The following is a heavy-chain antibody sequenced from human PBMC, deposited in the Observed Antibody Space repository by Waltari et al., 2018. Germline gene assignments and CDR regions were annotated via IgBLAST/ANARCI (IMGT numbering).Heavy chain of an antibody. CDR3: ARGQEFIRKYYFDY. J-gene: IGHJ4*02. V-gene: IGHV4-34*01. CDR1: GGSFSGYY. Sequence: QVQLQQWGAGLLKPSETLSLTCAVYGGSFSGYYWRWIRQPPEKGLEWIGEINHSGSTNYNPSLKSRVTISVDTSKNQFSLKLSSVTAADTAVYYCARGQEFIRKYYFDYWGQGTLVTVSS. D-gene: IGHD4-17*01. CDR2: INHSGST.